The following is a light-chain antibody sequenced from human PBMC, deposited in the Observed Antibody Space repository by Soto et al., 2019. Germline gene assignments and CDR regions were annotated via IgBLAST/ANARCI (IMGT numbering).Light chain of an antibody. V-gene: IGLV2-11*01. Sequence: QSVLTQPRSVSGAPGQSVTISCTGTSSDVGSYKDVSWYQHPPRKVPKLMISDVSERPSAVPDRFSGSKSGNTASLTISGLQAEDEANYYCCAYADTFSVFGTGTKVTVL. J-gene: IGLJ1*01. CDR3: CAYADTFSV. CDR2: DVS. CDR1: SSDVGSYKD.